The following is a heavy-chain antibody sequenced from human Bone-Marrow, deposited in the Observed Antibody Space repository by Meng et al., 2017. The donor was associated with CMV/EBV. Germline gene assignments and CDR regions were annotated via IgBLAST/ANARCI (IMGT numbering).Heavy chain of an antibody. J-gene: IGHJ5*02. CDR3: VKNWGS. CDR1: GFTFSSYV. CDR2: IGDDGTTT. Sequence: GESLKISCAASGFTFSSYVMSWVRQAPGKGLEWVSSIGDDGTTTYYADSVKGLFTISRDNSKDTLYPQMNSLRAEDTAVYYCVKNWGSWGQGTLVTVSS. D-gene: IGHD3-16*01. V-gene: IGHV3-23*01.